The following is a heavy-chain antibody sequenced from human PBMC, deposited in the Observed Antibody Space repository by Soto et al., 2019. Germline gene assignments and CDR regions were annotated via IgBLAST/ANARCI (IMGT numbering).Heavy chain of an antibody. Sequence: QVQLQESGPGLVKPSQTLSLTCTVSGGSISSGDYYWSWIRQPPGKGLEWIGYIYYSGSTYYNPSLKSRVTISVDTSKHQSSLKLSSVTAADTAVYYCAREGRGSGSLIDYWGQGTLVTVSS. D-gene: IGHD3-22*01. CDR3: AREGRGSGSLIDY. CDR1: GGSISSGDYY. J-gene: IGHJ4*02. V-gene: IGHV4-30-4*08. CDR2: IYYSGST.